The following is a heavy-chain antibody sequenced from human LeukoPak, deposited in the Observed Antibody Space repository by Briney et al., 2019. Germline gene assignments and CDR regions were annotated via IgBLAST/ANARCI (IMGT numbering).Heavy chain of an antibody. CDR1: GGSISSSSSY. Sequence: PSETLSLTCSVSGGSISSSSSYWGWIRQPPGKGLEWIGSIYYSGSSFDNPALKSRVTISVDTSKNQFSLKLSSVTAADTAVYYCARRWRGYSYHYYYYYMDVWGKGTTVTISS. D-gene: IGHD3-3*01. J-gene: IGHJ6*03. CDR3: ARRWRGYSYHYYYYYMDV. V-gene: IGHV4-39*01. CDR2: IYYSGSS.